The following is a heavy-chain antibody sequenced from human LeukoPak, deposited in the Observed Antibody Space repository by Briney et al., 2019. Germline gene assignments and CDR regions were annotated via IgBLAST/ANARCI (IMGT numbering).Heavy chain of an antibody. CDR2: SHNSGET. Sequence: PSETLSLTCTVSGVSTTNYYWSWIRQLPGKGLEWIAYSHNSGETKYNPSLKSRITISVDTSKNEFSLKLSSVTAADTAMYYCARQPGGTAAFDIWGQGTTVTVSA. J-gene: IGHJ3*02. V-gene: IGHV4-59*08. D-gene: IGHD1-14*01. CDR1: GVSTTNYY. CDR3: ARQPGGTAAFDI.